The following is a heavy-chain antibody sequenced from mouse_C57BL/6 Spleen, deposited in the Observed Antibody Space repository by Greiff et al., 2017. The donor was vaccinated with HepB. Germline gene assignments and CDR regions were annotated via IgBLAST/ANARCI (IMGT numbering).Heavy chain of an antibody. V-gene: IGHV1-55*01. J-gene: IGHJ1*03. CDR3: ASSGIYYDYDVWYFDV. CDR1: GYTFTSYW. Sequence: QVQLQQPGAELVKPGASVKMSCKASGYTFTSYWITWVKQRPGQGLEWIGDIYPGSGSTNYNEKFKSKATLTVDTSSSTAYMQLNSLTSEDSAVYYCASSGIYYDYDVWYFDVWGTGTTVTVSS. CDR2: IYPGSGST. D-gene: IGHD2-4*01.